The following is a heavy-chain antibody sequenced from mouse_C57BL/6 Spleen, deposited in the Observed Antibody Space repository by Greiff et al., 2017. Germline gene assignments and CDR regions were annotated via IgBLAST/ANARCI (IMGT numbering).Heavy chain of an antibody. J-gene: IGHJ4*01. D-gene: IGHD2-4*01. Sequence: EVKLQESGAGLVKPGGSLKLSCAASGFTFSSYAMSWVRQTPEKRLEWVAYISSGGDYIYYADTVKGRFTVSRDNARNTLYLQMSSLKSEDTAMYYCTRADDYEDYAMDYWGQGTSVTVSS. CDR1: GFTFSSYA. CDR2: ISSGGDYI. CDR3: TRADDYEDYAMDY. V-gene: IGHV5-9-1*02.